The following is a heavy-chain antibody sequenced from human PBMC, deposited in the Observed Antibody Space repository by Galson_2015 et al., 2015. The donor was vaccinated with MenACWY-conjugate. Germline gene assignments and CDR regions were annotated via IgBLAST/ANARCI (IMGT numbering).Heavy chain of an antibody. V-gene: IGHV3-74*01. CDR3: ARKGPNGRPPDGFDI. CDR2: ITSAGSST. Sequence: SLRLSCAASGFSFSSYWMHWVRQLPGKGPVWVSRITSAGSSTSYADSVKGRFTISRDNAKNTLYLQMSSLRAEDTAVYYCARKGPNGRPPDGFDIWGQGTMVTVSS. J-gene: IGHJ3*02. D-gene: IGHD2-8*01. CDR1: GFSFSSYW.